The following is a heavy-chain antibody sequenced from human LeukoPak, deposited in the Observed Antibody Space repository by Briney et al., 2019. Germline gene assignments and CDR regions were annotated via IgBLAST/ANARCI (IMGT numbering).Heavy chain of an antibody. CDR2: INPSGGST. CDR1: GYTFTSYY. J-gene: IGHJ4*02. CDR3: ARDGRRYSSGWYSPF. D-gene: IGHD6-19*01. Sequence: GASVKVSCKASGYTFTSYYMHWVRQAPGQWLEWMGIINPSGGSTSYAQKFQGRVTMTRDTSTSTVYMELSSLRSEDTAVYYCARDGRRYSSGWYSPFWGQGTLVTVSS. V-gene: IGHV1-46*01.